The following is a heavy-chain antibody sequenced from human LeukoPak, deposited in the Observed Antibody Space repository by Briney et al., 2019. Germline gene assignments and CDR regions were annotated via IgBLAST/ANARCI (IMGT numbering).Heavy chain of an antibody. V-gene: IGHV4-59*01. D-gene: IGHD1-26*01. Sequence: SETLSLTCTVSGGSISSYYWSWIRQPPGQGLEWIGYTYYSGSTNYHPSLKSRVSISVDTSKNQCSLKLSSGTAADTAVYYCASSGTVGATFYYYYMDVWGKGTTVTVSS. CDR1: GGSISSYY. CDR3: ASSGTVGATFYYYYMDV. J-gene: IGHJ6*03. CDR2: TYYSGST.